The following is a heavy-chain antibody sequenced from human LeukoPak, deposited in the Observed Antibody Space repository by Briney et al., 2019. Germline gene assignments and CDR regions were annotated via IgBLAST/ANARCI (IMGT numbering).Heavy chain of an antibody. CDR2: ISSSTSTI. CDR1: GFTFSSYS. J-gene: IGHJ3*02. Sequence: PGGSLRLSCAASGFTFSSYSMNWVRQAPGKGLEWVSYISSSTSTIYYADSVKGRFTISRDNAKNSLYLQMNSLRAEDTAVYYCARAKRNGFDIWGQGTIISVSS. CDR3: ARAKRNGFDI. V-gene: IGHV3-48*01.